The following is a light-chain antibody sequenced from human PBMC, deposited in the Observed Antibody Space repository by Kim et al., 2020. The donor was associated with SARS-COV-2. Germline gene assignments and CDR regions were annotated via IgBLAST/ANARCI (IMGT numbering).Light chain of an antibody. V-gene: IGKV1-16*02. CDR2: APS. CDR1: QVISNS. CDR3: QQYYTYPIT. J-gene: IGKJ5*01. Sequence: SSVGYSVPFTGRPRQVISNSLVGSPQKPGSAPTSLIYAPSTLQSVFPSKFSGSGSGTDFTLTFSSLQPEDFAAYYCQQYYTYPITFGQRTRLEI.